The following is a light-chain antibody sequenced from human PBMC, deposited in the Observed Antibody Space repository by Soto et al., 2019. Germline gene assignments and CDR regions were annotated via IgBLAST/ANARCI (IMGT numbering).Light chain of an antibody. CDR1: QSVSSSY. J-gene: IGKJ1*01. Sequence: EIVLTQSSGTLSLSPGERATLSCRASQSVSSSYLAWYQQKPGQAPRLLIYGASSRATGIPDRFSGSGSGADFTLTISRLEPEDFPVYYCQQYGSSPGTFGQGTKVEI. CDR3: QQYGSSPGT. V-gene: IGKV3-20*01. CDR2: GAS.